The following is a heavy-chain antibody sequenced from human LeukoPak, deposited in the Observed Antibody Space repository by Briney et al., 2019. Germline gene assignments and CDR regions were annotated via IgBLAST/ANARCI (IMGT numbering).Heavy chain of an antibody. D-gene: IGHD5-12*01. CDR2: IYSDGST. CDR1: GFTVSSSY. V-gene: IGHV3-66*01. J-gene: IGHJ4*02. Sequence: PGGSLRLSCATSGFTVSSSYLTWVRQAPGEGLEWVSVIYSDGSTYYADSVKGRFTISRDNSKNTLYLQMNSLSAEDTAVYYCARWVVATMFDYWGQGTLVTVSS. CDR3: ARWVVATMFDY.